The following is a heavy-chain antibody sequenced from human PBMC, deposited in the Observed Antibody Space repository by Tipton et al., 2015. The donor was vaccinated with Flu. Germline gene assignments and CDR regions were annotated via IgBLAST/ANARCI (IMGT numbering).Heavy chain of an antibody. Sequence: TLSLTCAVYGGSFSGYYWSWIRQPPGKGLEWIGEIKHSGSTNYNPSLKSRVTISVDTSKNQFSLKLSSVTAADTAVYYCARDDRVVVVPAAMGFLYGMDVWGQGTTDLVS. D-gene: IGHD2-2*01. CDR2: IKHSGST. CDR1: GGSFSGYY. CDR3: ARDDRVVVVPAAMGFLYGMDV. V-gene: IGHV4-34*01. J-gene: IGHJ6*02.